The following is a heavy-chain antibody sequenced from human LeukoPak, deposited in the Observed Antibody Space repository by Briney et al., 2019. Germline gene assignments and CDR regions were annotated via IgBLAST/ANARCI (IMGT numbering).Heavy chain of an antibody. D-gene: IGHD6-13*01. Sequence: GGSLRLSCAASGFTFSSYAMSWVRQAPGKGLEWVSAISGSGGSTYYADSVKGRFTISRDNSKNTLYLQMNSLRAKDTAVYYCAKDYIAAAGIGGEYAFDIWGQGTMVTVSS. V-gene: IGHV3-23*01. J-gene: IGHJ3*02. CDR2: ISGSGGST. CDR3: AKDYIAAAGIGGEYAFDI. CDR1: GFTFSSYA.